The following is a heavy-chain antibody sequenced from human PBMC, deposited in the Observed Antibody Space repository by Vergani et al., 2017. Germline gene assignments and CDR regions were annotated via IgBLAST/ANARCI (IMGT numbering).Heavy chain of an antibody. V-gene: IGHV4-61*02. J-gene: IGHJ5*02. CDR1: GGSISSGSYY. Sequence: QVQLQESGPGLVKPSQTLSLTRTVSGGSISSGSYYWSWIRQPAGKGLEWIGRIYTSGSTNYNPSLKSRVTISVDTSKNQFSLKLSSVTAADTAVYYCARDWLAAAGRGGWFDPWGQGTLVTVSS. D-gene: IGHD6-13*01. CDR2: IYTSGST. CDR3: ARDWLAAAGRGGWFDP.